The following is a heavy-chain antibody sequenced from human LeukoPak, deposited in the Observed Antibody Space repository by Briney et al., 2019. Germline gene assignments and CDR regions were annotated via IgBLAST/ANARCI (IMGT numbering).Heavy chain of an antibody. V-gene: IGHV3-7*01. CDR3: ARQRRYCSGDNCYQRTFDY. D-gene: IGHD2-15*01. CDR1: GFIFNNYW. J-gene: IGHJ4*02. Sequence: GGSLRLSCDASGFIFNNYWISWVRQAPGEGLEWVANIKQDGSEKYYVVSVKGRFTISRDNAKNSLYLQMNSLRAEDTAVYYCARQRRYCSGDNCYQRTFDYWGQGTLVTVSS. CDR2: IKQDGSEK.